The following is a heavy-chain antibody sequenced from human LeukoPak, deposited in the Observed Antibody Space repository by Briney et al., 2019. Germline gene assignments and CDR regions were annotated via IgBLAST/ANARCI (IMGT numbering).Heavy chain of an antibody. V-gene: IGHV1-2*02. CDR2: INPISGGT. Sequence: ALVKVSCKASGYTFTGYYIHWVRQAPGQGLEWMGWINPISGGTNYAEKFQGRVTTTRDTSINTAYMEVTRLTSDDTAVYYCAREDGSFDYWGQGTLVIVS. D-gene: IGHD5-24*01. J-gene: IGHJ4*02. CDR1: GYTFTGYY. CDR3: AREDGSFDY.